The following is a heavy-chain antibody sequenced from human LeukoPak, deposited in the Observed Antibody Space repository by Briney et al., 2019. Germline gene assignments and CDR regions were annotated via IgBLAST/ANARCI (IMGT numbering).Heavy chain of an antibody. D-gene: IGHD3-3*01. CDR3: ARGKQLRGFWSGYWVDY. CDR1: GYTFTSYD. Sequence: EASVRVSCKASGYTFTSYDINWVRQATGQGLEWMGWMNPNSGNTGYAQNFQGRVTITRNTSISTAYMELSSLRSEDTAVYYCARGKQLRGFWSGYWVDYWGQGTLVTVSS. V-gene: IGHV1-8*01. CDR2: MNPNSGNT. J-gene: IGHJ4*02.